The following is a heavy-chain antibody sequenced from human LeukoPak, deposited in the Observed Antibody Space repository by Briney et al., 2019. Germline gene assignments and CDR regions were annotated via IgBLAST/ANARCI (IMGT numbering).Heavy chain of an antibody. CDR3: ATGGTRIFGVVIGNDAFDI. Sequence: ASVKVSCKVSGYTLTELSMHWVRQAPGKGLEWMGGFDPEDGETIYAQKFQGRVTMTEDTSTDTAYMELSSLRSEDTAVYYCATGGTRIFGVVIGNDAFDIWGQGTMVIVSS. CDR2: FDPEDGET. V-gene: IGHV1-24*01. CDR1: GYTLTELS. D-gene: IGHD3-3*01. J-gene: IGHJ3*02.